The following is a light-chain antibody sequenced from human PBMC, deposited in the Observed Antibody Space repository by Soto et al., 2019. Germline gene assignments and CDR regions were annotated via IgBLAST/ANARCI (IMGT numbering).Light chain of an antibody. Sequence: EIVLTQSPGTLSLSPGERATLSCRASQSVSSSYLAWYQQKPGQAPRLLIYGASSRATGIPDRFSGSGSGTDFTLTISRLVPKDLVGYYCQQYGSSPRTFGQGTKVEIK. CDR3: QQYGSSPRT. CDR2: GAS. J-gene: IGKJ1*01. V-gene: IGKV3-20*01. CDR1: QSVSSSY.